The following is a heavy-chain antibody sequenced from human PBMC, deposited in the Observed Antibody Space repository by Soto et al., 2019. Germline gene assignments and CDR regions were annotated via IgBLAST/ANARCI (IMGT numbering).Heavy chain of an antibody. V-gene: IGHV3-15*04. CDR3: FTRFTAGANARFDY. CDR2: IDSKIDADKT. CDR1: GFTFSKAY. Sequence: EVQLVEAGGGLVKPGGSLRLSCTASGFTFSKAYMTWVRQAPGKGLEWVGQIDSKIDADKTDFAAPVKGSFTLSRDDSKNTVYLQMNGLEIEDPAMYYCFTRFTAGANARFDYWGQGTLVTVSS. D-gene: IGHD2-21*02. J-gene: IGHJ4*02.